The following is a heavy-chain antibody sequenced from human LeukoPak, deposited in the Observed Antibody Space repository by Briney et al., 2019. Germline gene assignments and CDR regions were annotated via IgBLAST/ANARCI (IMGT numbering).Heavy chain of an antibody. D-gene: IGHD2-2*02. V-gene: IGHV1-18*01. Sequence: ASVKVSCKASGYTFTSYDINWVRQATGQGLEWMGWISAYNGNTNYAQKLQGRVTMTTDTSTSTAYMELRSLRSDDTAVYYCARAPYQLLYHRVFDYWGPGTLVTVSS. CDR1: GYTFTSYD. CDR2: ISAYNGNT. CDR3: ARAPYQLLYHRVFDY. J-gene: IGHJ4*02.